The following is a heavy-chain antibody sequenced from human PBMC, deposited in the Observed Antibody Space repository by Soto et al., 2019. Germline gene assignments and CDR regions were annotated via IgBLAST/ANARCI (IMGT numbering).Heavy chain of an antibody. CDR2: ISYDGSNK. V-gene: IGHV3-30*18. CDR1: GLTVSSYG. Sequence: QVQLVESGGGVVQPGRSLRLSCAASGLTVSSYGMHWVPQAPGKGLEWVAVISYDGSNKYYADSVKGRFTISRDNSKNTLYLQMNSLRADDTAVYYGAKDAGEDAFDIWVQGTMVTVSS. J-gene: IGHJ3*02. CDR3: AKDAGEDAFDI.